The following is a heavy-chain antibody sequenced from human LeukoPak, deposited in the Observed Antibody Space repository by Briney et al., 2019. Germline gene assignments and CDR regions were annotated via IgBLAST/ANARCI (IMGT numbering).Heavy chain of an antibody. CDR1: GFTFSSYA. CDR3: ATPWNGDYVGFDY. D-gene: IGHD4-17*01. J-gene: IGHJ4*02. V-gene: IGHV3-23*01. CDR2: ISGSGGST. Sequence: GGSLRLSCAASGFTFSSYAMSWVRQAPGKGLEWVSAISGSGGSTYYADSVKGRFTISRDSSKNTLYLQMNSLRAEDTAVYYCATPWNGDYVGFDYWGQGTLVTVSS.